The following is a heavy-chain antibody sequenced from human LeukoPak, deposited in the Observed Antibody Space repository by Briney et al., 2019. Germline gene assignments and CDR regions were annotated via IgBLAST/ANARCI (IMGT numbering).Heavy chain of an antibody. CDR3: ARGTGSLRGGNRADY. D-gene: IGHD3-10*01. V-gene: IGHV7-4-1*02. J-gene: IGHJ4*02. Sequence: GASVKVSCKASGGTFSSYAISWVRQAPGQGLEWMGWINTNSGNPTYAQGFTGRFVFSLDTSVSTAYLQISSLKAEDTAVYYCARGTGSLRGGNRADYWGQGTLVTVSS. CDR2: INTNSGNP. CDR1: GGTFSSYA.